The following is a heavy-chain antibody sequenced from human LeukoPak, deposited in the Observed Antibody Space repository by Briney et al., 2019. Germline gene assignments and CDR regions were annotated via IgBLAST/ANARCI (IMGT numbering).Heavy chain of an antibody. CDR3: AKSYYAGRSYFDS. Sequence: SGGSLRLSCAASGFTFGSYAMSWVRQAPGKGLEWVSGISGSGDTTYYADSVKGRFTISRDNSKKTLYVQMNSLRAEDTAVYYCAKSYYAGRSYFDSWGQGTLVTVSS. J-gene: IGHJ4*02. D-gene: IGHD3-3*01. CDR2: ISGSGDTT. V-gene: IGHV3-23*01. CDR1: GFTFGSYA.